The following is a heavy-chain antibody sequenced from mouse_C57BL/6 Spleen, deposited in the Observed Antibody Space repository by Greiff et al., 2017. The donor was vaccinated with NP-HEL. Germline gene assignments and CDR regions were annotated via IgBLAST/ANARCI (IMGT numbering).Heavy chain of an antibody. V-gene: IGHV14-1*01. CDR1: GFNIKDYY. CDR3: TTATVVAKYFDY. D-gene: IGHD1-1*01. Sequence: EVQLQQSGAELVRPGASVKLSCTASGFNIKDYYMHWVKQRPEQGLEWIGRIDPEDGDTEYAPKFQGKATMTADTSSNTAYLQLSSLTSEYTAVYYCTTATVVAKYFDYWGQGTTLTVSS. J-gene: IGHJ2*01. CDR2: IDPEDGDT.